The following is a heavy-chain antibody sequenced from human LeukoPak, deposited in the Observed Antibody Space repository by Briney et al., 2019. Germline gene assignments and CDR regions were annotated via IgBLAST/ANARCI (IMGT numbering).Heavy chain of an antibody. CDR3: ARLITMNPKVSGDI. CDR2: INWNGGST. J-gene: IGHJ3*02. Sequence: GGSLRLSCAASGFTFDDYGMSWVRQAPGKGLEWVSGINWNGGSTGYADSVKGRFTISRDNAKNSLYLQMNSLRAEDTALYYCARLITMNPKVSGDIWGQGTMVTVSS. CDR1: GFTFDDYG. D-gene: IGHD3-22*01. V-gene: IGHV3-20*04.